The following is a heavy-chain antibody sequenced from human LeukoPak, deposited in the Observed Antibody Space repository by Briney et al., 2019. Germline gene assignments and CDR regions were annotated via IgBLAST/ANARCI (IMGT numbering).Heavy chain of an antibody. D-gene: IGHD6-6*01. CDR3: ARWSSSSEETDFDY. J-gene: IGHJ4*02. V-gene: IGHV4-31*03. Sequence: PSQTLSLTCTVSGGSISSGGYYWSWIRQHPGKGLEWIGYIYYSGSMYYNPSLKSRFTMSVDTSKNQFSLKLTSVTVADTAVYYCARWSSSSEETDFDYWGQGTLVTVSS. CDR2: IYYSGSM. CDR1: GGSISSGGYY.